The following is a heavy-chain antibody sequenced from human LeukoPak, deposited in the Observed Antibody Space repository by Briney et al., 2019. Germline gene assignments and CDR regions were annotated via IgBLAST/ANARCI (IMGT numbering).Heavy chain of an antibody. CDR2: IYYSGST. Sequence: SETLSLTCTVSGGSISSYYWSWIRQPPGKGLEWIGYIYYSGSTNYNPSLKSRVTISVDTSKNQFSLKLSSVTAADTAVYYCARHEDYGGYVFAYWGQGTLVTVSS. D-gene: IGHD5-12*01. J-gene: IGHJ4*02. CDR1: GGSISSYY. V-gene: IGHV4-59*08. CDR3: ARHEDYGGYVFAY.